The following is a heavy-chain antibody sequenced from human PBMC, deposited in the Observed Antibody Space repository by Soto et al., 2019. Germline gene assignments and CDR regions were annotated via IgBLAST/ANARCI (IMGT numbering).Heavy chain of an antibody. D-gene: IGHD6-13*01. Sequence: EVQLVQSGAEVKKPGESLRISCKGSGYSFTSYWISWVRQMPGKGLEWMGRIDPSDSYTNYSPSFQGHVTISADKSISTAHLLWSSLKASDTAMYYCARPYSSSWYARSRDAFDIWGQGTMLTVSS. J-gene: IGHJ3*02. CDR2: IDPSDSYT. CDR1: GYSFTSYW. V-gene: IGHV5-10-1*03. CDR3: ARPYSSSWYARSRDAFDI.